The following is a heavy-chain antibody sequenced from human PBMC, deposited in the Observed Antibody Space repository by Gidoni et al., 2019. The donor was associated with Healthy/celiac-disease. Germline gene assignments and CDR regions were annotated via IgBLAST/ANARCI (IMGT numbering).Heavy chain of an antibody. CDR3: AAAKYCSGGSCYLVGAFDI. CDR2: IRYDGSNK. CDR1: GFTCSSYG. V-gene: IGHV3-30*02. Sequence: QVQLVESGGGVVQPGGSLRLSCAASGFTCSSYGMHWVRQAPGKGLEWVAFIRYDGSNKYYADSVKGRFTISRDNSKNTLYLQMNSLRAEDTAVYYCAAAKYCSGGSCYLVGAFDIWGQGTMVTVSS. J-gene: IGHJ3*02. D-gene: IGHD2-15*01.